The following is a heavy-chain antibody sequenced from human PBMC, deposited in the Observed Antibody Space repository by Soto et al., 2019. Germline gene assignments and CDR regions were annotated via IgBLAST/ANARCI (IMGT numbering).Heavy chain of an antibody. CDR3: AKDWRDSSSWPDAFDI. CDR1: GFTFSSHA. J-gene: IGHJ3*02. V-gene: IGHV3-23*01. Sequence: HPGGSLRLSCASSGFTFSSHAMHWVRQAPGKGLEWVSAISGSGGSTYYADSVKGRFTISRDNSKNTLYLQMNSLRAEDTAVYYCAKDWRDSSSWPDAFDIWGKGTTVTVSS. CDR2: ISGSGGST. D-gene: IGHD6-13*01.